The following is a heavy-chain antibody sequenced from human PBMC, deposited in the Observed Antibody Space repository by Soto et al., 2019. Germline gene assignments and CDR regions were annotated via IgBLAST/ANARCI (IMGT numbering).Heavy chain of an antibody. Sequence: SETLSLTCTVSGGSISSYYWSWIRQPAGKGLEWIGRIYTSGSTNYNPSLRSRVTMSVDTSKNQFSLNLSSVTAAADTAVYYCARDRITLANDAFDIWGQGTMVTVSS. V-gene: IGHV4-4*07. CDR3: ARDRITLANDAFDI. CDR2: IYTSGST. D-gene: IGHD3-10*01. CDR1: GGSISSYY. J-gene: IGHJ3*02.